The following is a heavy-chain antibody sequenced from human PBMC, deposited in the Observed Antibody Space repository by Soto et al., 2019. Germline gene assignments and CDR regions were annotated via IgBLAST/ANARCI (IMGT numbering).Heavy chain of an antibody. Sequence: SETLSLTCTVSGGSISSYYWSWIRQPAGKGLEWIGRIYTSGSTNYNPSLRSRVTMSVDTSKNQFSLNLSSVTAAADTAVYYCARDRITLANDAFDIWGQGTMVTVSS. V-gene: IGHV4-4*07. CDR3: ARDRITLANDAFDI. CDR2: IYTSGST. D-gene: IGHD3-10*01. CDR1: GGSISSYY. J-gene: IGHJ3*02.